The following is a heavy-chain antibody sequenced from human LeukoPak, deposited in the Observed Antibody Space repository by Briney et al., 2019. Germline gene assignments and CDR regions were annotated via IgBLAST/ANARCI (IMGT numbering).Heavy chain of an antibody. V-gene: IGHV3-23*01. D-gene: IGHD4-17*01. Sequence: GGSLRLSCAASGFMFSTYALSWVRQAPGKGLEWVSSIRGSGGSTYYADSVKGRFAISRDNSKNTLYLQMNSLRAEDTAVYYCAKDVYGDYGGLDYWGQGTLVTVSS. CDR3: AKDVYGDYGGLDY. J-gene: IGHJ4*02. CDR1: GFMFSTYA. CDR2: IRGSGGST.